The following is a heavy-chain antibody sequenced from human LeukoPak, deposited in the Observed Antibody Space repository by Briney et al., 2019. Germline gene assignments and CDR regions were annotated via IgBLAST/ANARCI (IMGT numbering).Heavy chain of an antibody. CDR2: MNPNSGNT. CDR1: GYTFTSYD. J-gene: IGHJ6*02. CDR3: ARWGSSWYNYYYYGMDV. D-gene: IGHD6-13*01. Sequence: ASVKVSCKASGYTFTSYDINWVRQATGQGLEWMGWMNPNSGNTGYAQKFQGRVTMTRNTSISTAYMELSSLRSEDTAVYYCARWGSSWYNYYYYGMDVWGQGPRSPSP. V-gene: IGHV1-8*01.